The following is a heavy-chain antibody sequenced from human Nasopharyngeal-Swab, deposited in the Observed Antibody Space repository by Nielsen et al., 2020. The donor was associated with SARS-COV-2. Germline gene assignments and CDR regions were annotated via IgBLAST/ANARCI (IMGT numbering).Heavy chain of an antibody. CDR3: AREGRYSGTYSEVWYDP. J-gene: IGHJ5*02. Sequence: SETLFLTCTVSGGTITSYYWSWIRQSPGKGLEWIGNLYYFGSASYNPSLKSRVTISADLSNNQFSLKLTAVTAADTAVYYCAREGRYSGTYSEVWYDPWGQGTLVTVS. CDR1: GGTITSYY. D-gene: IGHD1-26*01. CDR2: LYYFGSA. V-gene: IGHV4-59*01.